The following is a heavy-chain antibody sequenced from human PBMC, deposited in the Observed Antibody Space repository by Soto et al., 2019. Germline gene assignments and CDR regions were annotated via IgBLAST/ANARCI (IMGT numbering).Heavy chain of an antibody. V-gene: IGHV4-59*01. Sequence: QVQLQESGPGLVKPSETLSLTCTVSGGSISSYYWSWIRQPPGKGLEWIGYIYYSGSTNYNPSLKRRVTISVDTYKTQFPLKLSSVTAADTAGYYCARGGYSSYYYGMDVWGQGTTVTVSS. J-gene: IGHJ6*02. CDR1: GGSISSYY. CDR2: IYYSGST. D-gene: IGHD6-13*01. CDR3: ARGGYSSYYYGMDV.